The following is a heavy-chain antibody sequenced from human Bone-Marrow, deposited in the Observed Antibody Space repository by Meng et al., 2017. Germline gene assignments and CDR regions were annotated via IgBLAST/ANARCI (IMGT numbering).Heavy chain of an antibody. CDR1: GGSISSYY. Sequence: SETLSLTCTVSGGSISSYYWSWIRQPAGKGLEWIGRIYTSGSTNYNPSLKSRVTMSVDTSKNQFSLKLSSVTAADTAVYYCARDGRVVAYKYGYYYYGMDVWGQGTTVTVSS. D-gene: IGHD2-15*01. CDR2: IYTSGST. CDR3: ARDGRVVAYKYGYYYYGMDV. V-gene: IGHV4-4*07. J-gene: IGHJ6*02.